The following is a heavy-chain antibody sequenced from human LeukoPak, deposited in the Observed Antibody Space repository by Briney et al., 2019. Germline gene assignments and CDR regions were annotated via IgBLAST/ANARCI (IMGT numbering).Heavy chain of an antibody. V-gene: IGHV3-53*01. CDR1: GLTVSSHY. Sequence: AGGSLRLSCAASGLTVSSHYMSWVRQAPGKGLEWVSLVYSDGSTYSADSVKGRFTISRDNSKNTLYLQMNSLRAEDTAVYYCARALYYFDYWGQGTLVTVSS. J-gene: IGHJ4*02. CDR2: VYSDGST. CDR3: ARALYYFDY.